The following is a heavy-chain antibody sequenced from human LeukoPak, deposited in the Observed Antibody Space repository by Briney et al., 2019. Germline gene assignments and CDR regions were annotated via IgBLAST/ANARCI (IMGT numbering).Heavy chain of an antibody. V-gene: IGHV1-18*01. D-gene: IGHD5-18*01. Sequence: ASVKVSCKASGYTLTSYGISWVRQAPGQGLEWMGWISAYNGNTNYAQKLQGRVTMTTDTSTSTAYMELRSLRSDDTAVYYCARSPGYSYGYGSLGYFDYWGQGTLVTVSS. CDR1: GYTLTSYG. CDR3: ARSPGYSYGYGSLGYFDY. CDR2: ISAYNGNT. J-gene: IGHJ4*02.